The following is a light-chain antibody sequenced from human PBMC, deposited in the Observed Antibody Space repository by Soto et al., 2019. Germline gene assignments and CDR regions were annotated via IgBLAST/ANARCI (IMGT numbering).Light chain of an antibody. CDR3: QQRSNWPPIP. CDR2: DAS. J-gene: IGKJ5*01. V-gene: IGKV3-11*01. Sequence: EIGLRQSPATLSLSPGERATLSCRASQSVSSYLAWYQQNPGQAPRLLLYDASNRATGIPARFSGSESGTDFTLTISSLEPEDFAVYYCQQRSNWPPIPFGQGTRLEI. CDR1: QSVSSY.